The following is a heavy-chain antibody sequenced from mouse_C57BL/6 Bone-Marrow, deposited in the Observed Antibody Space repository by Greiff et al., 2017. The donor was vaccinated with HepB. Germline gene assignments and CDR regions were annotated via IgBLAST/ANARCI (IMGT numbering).Heavy chain of an antibody. D-gene: IGHD1-1*01. V-gene: IGHV14-2*01. CDR1: GFNIKDYY. CDR3: AGKHYYGSRYWYFDV. J-gene: IGHJ1*03. CDR2: IDPEDGET. Sequence: EVQLQQSGAELVKPGASVKLSCTASGFNIKDYYMHWVKQRTEQGLEWIGGIDPEDGETKYAPKFQGKATITADTSSNTAYLQLSRLTSEDTAVYYCAGKHYYGSRYWYFDVWGTGTTVTVSS.